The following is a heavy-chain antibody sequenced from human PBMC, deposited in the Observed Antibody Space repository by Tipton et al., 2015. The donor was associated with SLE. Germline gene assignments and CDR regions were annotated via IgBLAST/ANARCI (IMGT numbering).Heavy chain of an antibody. Sequence: GLVKPSETLSLTCTVSGGSISSSSYYWGWIRQPPGKGLEWIGSIYYSGSTYYNPSLKSRVTISVDTSKNQFSLKLSSVTAADTAVYYCARGSPWFDPWGQGTLVTVSS. CDR3: ARGSPWFDP. J-gene: IGHJ5*02. V-gene: IGHV4-39*07. CDR2: IYYSGST. CDR1: GGSISSSSYY.